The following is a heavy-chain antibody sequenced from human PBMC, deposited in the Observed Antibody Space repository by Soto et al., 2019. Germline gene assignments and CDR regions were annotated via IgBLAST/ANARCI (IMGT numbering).Heavy chain of an antibody. CDR2: ISYDGSNK. CDR3: AKPGAAGGLGYYYGMDL. J-gene: IGHJ6*02. CDR1: GFTFSSYG. D-gene: IGHD1-26*01. V-gene: IGHV3-30*18. Sequence: QVQLVESGGGVVQPGRSLRLSCAASGFTFSSYGMHWVRQAPGKGLEWVAVISYDGSNKYYADSVKGRFTISRDNSKNTLYLQMNSLGAEDTAVYYCAKPGAAGGLGYYYGMDLWGQGTTVTVSS.